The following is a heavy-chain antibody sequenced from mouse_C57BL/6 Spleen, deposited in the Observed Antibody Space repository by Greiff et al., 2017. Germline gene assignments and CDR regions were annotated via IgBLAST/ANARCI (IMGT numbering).Heavy chain of an antibody. J-gene: IGHJ3*01. CDR2: IHPNSGST. CDR1: GYTFTSYW. CDR3: RYGSSYGFAY. Sequence: QVQLQQPGAELVKPGASVTLSCKASGYTFTSYWVHWVKQRPGQGLEWIGMIHPNSGSTNYTEKFKSKATRTVDKSSSTSYMQLSRLTSENSVVYYCRYGSSYGFAYWGQGTLVTVSA. V-gene: IGHV1-64*01. D-gene: IGHD1-1*01.